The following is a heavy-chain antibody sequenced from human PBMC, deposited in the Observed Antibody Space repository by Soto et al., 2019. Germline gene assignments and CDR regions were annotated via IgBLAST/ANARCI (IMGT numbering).Heavy chain of an antibody. D-gene: IGHD3-3*01. V-gene: IGHV4-59*01. Sequence: SETLSLTCTVSGGSISSYYWSWIRQPPGKGLEWIGYIYYSGSTNYNPSLKSRVTISVDTSKNQFSLKLSSVTAADTAVYYCARVTYYDFWNWFDPWGQGTLVTVSS. CDR3: ARVTYYDFWNWFDP. CDR2: IYYSGST. J-gene: IGHJ5*02. CDR1: GGSISSYY.